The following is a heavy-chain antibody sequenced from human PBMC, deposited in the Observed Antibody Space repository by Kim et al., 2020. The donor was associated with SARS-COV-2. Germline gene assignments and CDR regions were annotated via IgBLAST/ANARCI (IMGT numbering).Heavy chain of an antibody. CDR2: IGGSGGTT. D-gene: IGHD5-12*01. V-gene: IGHV3-23*01. Sequence: GGSLRLSCAASGFTFSSYAMNWFRQAPGKGLEWVSAIGGSGGTTYYADSVKGRFTISRDNSKNTLFLQMRSLRAEDTAVYYCAKVVSAGYVGTEAFDIWGQGKMVTVSS. CDR3: AKVVSAGYVGTEAFDI. J-gene: IGHJ3*02. CDR1: GFTFSSYA.